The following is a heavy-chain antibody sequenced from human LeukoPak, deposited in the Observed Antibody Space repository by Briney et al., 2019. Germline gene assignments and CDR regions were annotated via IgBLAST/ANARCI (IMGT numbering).Heavy chain of an antibody. Sequence: GGSLRLSCAASGFTFSSYAMSWVRQAPGKALEWVSAISGSGGSTYYADSVKGRFTISRDNSKNTLYLQMNSLRAEDTAVYYCAKAFGSGSYYNLNPFYFDYWGQGTLVTVSS. V-gene: IGHV3-23*01. CDR2: ISGSGGST. CDR3: AKAFGSGSYYNLNPFYFDY. CDR1: GFTFSSYA. J-gene: IGHJ4*02. D-gene: IGHD3-10*01.